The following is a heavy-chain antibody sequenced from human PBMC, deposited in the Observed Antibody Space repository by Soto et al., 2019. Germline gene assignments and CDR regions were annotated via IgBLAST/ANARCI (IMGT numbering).Heavy chain of an antibody. Sequence: RSTLVNPPQTLTLPCTLSAFSLSPSGVGVGWSRHPRRKALEWIARIYWDEDKRHSPSLKSRITITKDTYKKQGGLTMTNMDPVDTATYYCARHNIVATIVYWGQGTLVTVSS. J-gene: IGHJ4*02. CDR2: IYWDEDK. CDR1: AFSLSPSGVG. CDR3: ARHNIVATIVY. D-gene: IGHD5-12*01. V-gene: IGHV2-5*02.